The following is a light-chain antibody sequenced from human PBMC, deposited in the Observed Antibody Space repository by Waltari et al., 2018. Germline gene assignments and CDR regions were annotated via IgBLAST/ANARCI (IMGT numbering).Light chain of an antibody. CDR1: QSVLYKSNEKNY. Sequence: DIVLTLSPHSLAVSLGERPTINCNSSQSVLYKSNEKNYLARYQQKPGQPPKLLIYWASTRESGVPDRFSGSGSGTDFTLTISSLQAEDVAVYYCQQYYRSRTFGQGTKVEIK. V-gene: IGKV4-1*01. J-gene: IGKJ1*01. CDR2: WAS. CDR3: QQYYRSRT.